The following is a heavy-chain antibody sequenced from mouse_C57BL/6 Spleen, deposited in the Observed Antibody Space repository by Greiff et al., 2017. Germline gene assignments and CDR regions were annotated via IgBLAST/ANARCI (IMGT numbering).Heavy chain of an antibody. J-gene: IGHJ4*01. Sequence: QVKLQQPGAELVKPGASVKLSCTASGYTFTSYWMHWVKQRPGNGLEWIGMIHPNSSSTTYNEKFKGKATLTVDKSSSTAYMQLSSLTSEDSAVYYCARVDYDLYAMDYWGQGTSVTGSS. CDR3: ARVDYDLYAMDY. CDR1: GYTFTSYW. D-gene: IGHD2-4*01. V-gene: IGHV1-64*01. CDR2: IHPNSSST.